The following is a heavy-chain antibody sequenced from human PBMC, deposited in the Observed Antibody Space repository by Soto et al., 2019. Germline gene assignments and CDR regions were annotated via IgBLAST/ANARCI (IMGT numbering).Heavy chain of an antibody. Sequence: EVQLVESGGGLVQPGGSLRLSCAASGFTFSSYWMHWVRQAPGKGLVWVSRINSDGSSTSYADSVKGRFTISRDNAKNPLHLHMNNLRAEDTAVYYCARVYSNYLYYGMDVWGQGTTVTVSS. CDR2: INSDGSST. V-gene: IGHV3-74*01. CDR3: ARVYSNYLYYGMDV. D-gene: IGHD4-4*01. CDR1: GFTFSSYW. J-gene: IGHJ6*02.